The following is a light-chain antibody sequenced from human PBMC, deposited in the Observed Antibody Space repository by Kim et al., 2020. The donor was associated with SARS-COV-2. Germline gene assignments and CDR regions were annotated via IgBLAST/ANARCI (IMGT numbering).Light chain of an antibody. CDR1: SGHSSYA. Sequence: QLVLTQSPSASASLGASDKLTCTLSSGHSSYAIAWHQQQPEKGPRYLMKLNSDGSHSKGDGIPDRFSGSSSGAERYLTISSLQSEDEADYYCQTWGTGKGVFGGGTQLTVL. CDR3: QTWGTGKGV. CDR2: LNSDGSH. V-gene: IGLV4-69*01. J-gene: IGLJ3*02.